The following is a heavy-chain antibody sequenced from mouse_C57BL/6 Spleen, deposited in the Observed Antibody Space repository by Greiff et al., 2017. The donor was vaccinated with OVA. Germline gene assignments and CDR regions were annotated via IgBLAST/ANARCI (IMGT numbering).Heavy chain of an antibody. V-gene: IGHV5-9-1*02. J-gene: IGHJ3*01. CDR2: ISSGGDYI. D-gene: IGHD1-1*01. Sequence: EVKLMESGEGLVKPGGSLKLSCAASGFTFSSYAMSWVRQTPEKRLEWVAYISSGGDYIYYADTVKGRFTISRDNARNTLYLQMSSLKSEDTAMYYCTRSGYYYGSSPFAYWGQGTLVTVSA. CDR1: GFTFSSYA. CDR3: TRSGYYYGSSPFAY.